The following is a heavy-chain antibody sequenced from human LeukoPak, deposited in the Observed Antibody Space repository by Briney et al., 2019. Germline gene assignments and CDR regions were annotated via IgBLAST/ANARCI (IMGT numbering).Heavy chain of an antibody. J-gene: IGHJ4*02. CDR1: GGSISSSSYY. V-gene: IGHV4-61*01. CDR2: IYYSGST. Sequence: SETLSLTCTVSGGSISSSSYYWGWIRQPPGKGLEWIGYIYYSGSTNYNPSLKSRVTISVDTSKNQFSLKLSSVTAADTAVYYCARDFGYSYGYDENYWGQGTLATVSS. CDR3: ARDFGYSYGYDENY. D-gene: IGHD5-18*01.